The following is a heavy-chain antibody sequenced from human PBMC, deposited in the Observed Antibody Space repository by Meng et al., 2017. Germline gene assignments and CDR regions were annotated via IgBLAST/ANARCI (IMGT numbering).Heavy chain of an antibody. CDR1: GGSIISGGYY. J-gene: IGHJ5*02. V-gene: IGHV4-31*01. D-gene: IGHD5-18*01. CDR2: IYYSGST. CDR3: ARADRRVGSYGPNWFDP. Sequence: QVPLQGSGPGVVKPSLTVSLTCTVSGGSIISGGYYWSWIRQHPGKGLEWIGYIYYSGSTYYNPSLKSLVTISVDTSKNQFSLKLSSVTAADTAVYYCARADRRVGSYGPNWFDPWGQGTLVTVSS.